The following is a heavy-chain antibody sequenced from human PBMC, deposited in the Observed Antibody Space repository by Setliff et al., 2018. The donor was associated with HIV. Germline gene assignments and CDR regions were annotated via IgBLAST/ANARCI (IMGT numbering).Heavy chain of an antibody. Sequence: PSETLSLTCTVSGGSISSGGSYWSWIRQHPGKGLEWIGYINYSGSTYYNPSLKSRVTFSVDTSKNQFSLKLTSVTAADTAIYYCARGVNFDYWGQGTQVTAPQ. CDR3: ARGVNFDY. D-gene: IGHD3-3*01. CDR1: GGSISSGGSY. V-gene: IGHV4-31*03. J-gene: IGHJ4*02. CDR2: INYSGST.